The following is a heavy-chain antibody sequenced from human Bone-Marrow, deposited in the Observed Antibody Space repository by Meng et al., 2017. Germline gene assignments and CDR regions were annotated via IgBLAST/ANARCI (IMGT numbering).Heavy chain of an antibody. Sequence: QLQLQESGPGLVKPSETLSLTCTVSGGSISSSSYYWGWIRQPPGKGLEWIGSIYYSGSTYYNPSLKSRVTMSVDTSKNQFSLKLSSVTAADTAVYYCARDCSSSSCSLDYWGQGTLVTVSS. CDR2: IYYSGST. V-gene: IGHV4-39*07. CDR3: ARDCSSSSCSLDY. CDR1: GGSISSSSYY. J-gene: IGHJ4*02. D-gene: IGHD2-2*01.